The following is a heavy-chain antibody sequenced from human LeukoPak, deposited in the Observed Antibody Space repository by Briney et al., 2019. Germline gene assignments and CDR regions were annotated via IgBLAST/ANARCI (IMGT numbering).Heavy chain of an antibody. J-gene: IGHJ4*02. CDR1: GDSISNGGYY. CDR2: INHNGST. Sequence: SSETLSLTCTVSGDSISNGGYYWSWIRQPPGKGLEWIGEINHNGSTNYNPSLKSRVTISVDTSKNQFSLKLSSVTAADTAVYYCARRRPRSTSCYYDYWGQGTLVTVSS. V-gene: IGHV4-34*01. CDR3: ARRRPRSTSCYYDY. D-gene: IGHD2-2*01.